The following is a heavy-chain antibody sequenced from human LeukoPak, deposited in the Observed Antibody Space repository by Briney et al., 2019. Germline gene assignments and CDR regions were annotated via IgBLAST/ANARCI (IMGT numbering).Heavy chain of an antibody. V-gene: IGHV1-24*01. D-gene: IGHD6-6*01. J-gene: IGHJ5*02. CDR3: ATDRGYSSSWFDP. CDR2: FDPEDGET. Sequence: ASVKVSCKVSGYTLTELSMHWVRQAPGKGLEWMGGFDPEDGETIYAQKFQGRVTVIEDTSTDTAYMELSSLRSEDTAVYYCATDRGYSSSWFDPWGQGTLVTVSS. CDR1: GYTLTELS.